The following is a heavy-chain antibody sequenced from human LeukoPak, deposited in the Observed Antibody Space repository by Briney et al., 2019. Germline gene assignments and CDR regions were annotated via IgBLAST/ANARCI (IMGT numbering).Heavy chain of an antibody. CDR1: GFTFSSYA. J-gene: IGHJ6*02. D-gene: IGHD2-8*01. CDR2: ISGSGGST. CDR3: AKEPEVYPIPFGTDV. V-gene: IGHV3-23*01. Sequence: GGSLRLSCAASGFTFSSYAMSWVRQAPGKGLEWVSAISGSGGSTYYADSVKGRFTISRDNSKDTLYLQMNSLRAEDTAVYYCAKEPEVYPIPFGTDVWGQGTTVTVSS.